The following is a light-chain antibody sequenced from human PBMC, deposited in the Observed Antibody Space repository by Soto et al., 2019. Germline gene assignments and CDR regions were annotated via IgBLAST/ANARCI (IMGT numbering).Light chain of an antibody. J-gene: IGKJ4*01. CDR1: QSVSSSY. CDR2: GAS. Sequence: IVLTQSPGTLSLSPGERATLSCRASQSVSSSYLAWYQQKPGQAPRLLIYGASSRATGIPDRFSGSGSGTDFTRTISRLEPEDFAVYYCQQYGSSPPLTFGGGTKVEIK. CDR3: QQYGSSPPLT. V-gene: IGKV3-20*01.